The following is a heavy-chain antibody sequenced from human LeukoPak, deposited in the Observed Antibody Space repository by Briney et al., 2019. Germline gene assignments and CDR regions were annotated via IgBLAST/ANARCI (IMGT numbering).Heavy chain of an antibody. J-gene: IGHJ4*02. CDR2: VSYSGST. CDR1: GGSISSTNYY. V-gene: IGHV4-39*07. D-gene: IGHD5-12*01. Sequence: PSETLSLTCTVSGGSISSTNYYWGWIRQPPGKGLEWIGSVSYSGSTYYNPSLKSRVTISVDTSKNQFSLKLSSVTAADTAVYYCARAPYSGYDLRFDYWGQGTLVTVSS. CDR3: ARAPYSGYDLRFDY.